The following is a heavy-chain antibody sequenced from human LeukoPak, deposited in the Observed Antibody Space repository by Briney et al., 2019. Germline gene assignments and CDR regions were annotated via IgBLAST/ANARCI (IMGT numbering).Heavy chain of an antibody. Sequence: RGESLKISCKGSGYTFTTYWIGWVRQMPWKGLEWMGIIYPGDSDPRYSPSFQGQVTISADTSISTAYLQWSSLKASDSAMYYCVRHGLGSSWFGFDYWGQGTLVTVSS. V-gene: IGHV5-51*01. D-gene: IGHD6-13*01. CDR2: IYPGDSDP. CDR1: GYTFTTYW. CDR3: VRHGLGSSWFGFDY. J-gene: IGHJ4*02.